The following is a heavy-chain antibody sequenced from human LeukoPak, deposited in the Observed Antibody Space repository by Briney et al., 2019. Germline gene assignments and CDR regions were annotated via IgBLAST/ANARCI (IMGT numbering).Heavy chain of an antibody. D-gene: IGHD3-10*01. CDR3: ARMMVRGVYYYYYMDV. Sequence: SVKVSCKASGGTFSSYAISWVRQAPGQGLEWMGGIIPIFGTANYAQKFQGRVTITADESTSTAYTELSSLRSEDTAVYYCARMMVRGVYYYYYMDVWGKGTTVTISS. J-gene: IGHJ6*03. V-gene: IGHV1-69*13. CDR1: GGTFSSYA. CDR2: IIPIFGTA.